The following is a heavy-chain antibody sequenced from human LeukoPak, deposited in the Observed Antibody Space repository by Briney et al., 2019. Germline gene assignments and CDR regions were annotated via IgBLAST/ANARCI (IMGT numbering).Heavy chain of an antibody. CDR1: GFTFSSYG. Sequence: QPGGSLRLSCAASGFTFSSYGMHWVRQAPGKGLEGVAVIWYDGSNKYYADSVKGRFTISRDNSKNTLYLQMNSLRAEDTAVYYCAREGDVSYNYDSSGYYSYYFDYWGQGTLVTVSS. CDR2: IWYDGSNK. CDR3: AREGDVSYNYDSSGYYSYYFDY. V-gene: IGHV3-33*01. D-gene: IGHD3-22*01. J-gene: IGHJ4*02.